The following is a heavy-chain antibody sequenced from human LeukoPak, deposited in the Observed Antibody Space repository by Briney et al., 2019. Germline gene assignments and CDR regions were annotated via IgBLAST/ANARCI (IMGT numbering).Heavy chain of an antibody. V-gene: IGHV4-34*01. Sequence: SETLSLTCAVYGGSFSGYYWNWIRQPPGKGLEWIGEINHRGSTNYNPPLKSRVTISVDTSKKQFSLKLSSVTAADTAVYYCARGRTTYDYVWGSYRPPDYWGQGTLVTVSS. CDR2: INHRGST. CDR1: GGSFSGYY. J-gene: IGHJ4*02. D-gene: IGHD3-16*02. CDR3: ARGRTTYDYVWGSYRPPDY.